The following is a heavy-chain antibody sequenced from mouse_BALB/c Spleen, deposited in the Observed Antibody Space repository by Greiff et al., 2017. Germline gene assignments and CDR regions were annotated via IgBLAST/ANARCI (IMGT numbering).Heavy chain of an antibody. D-gene: IGHD1-1*01. CDR3: ARGGGYYGSRAAWFAY. CDR1: GYTFTSYY. CDR2: IYPGDGST. Sequence: QVQLQQSGPELVKPGASVKMSCKASGYTFTSYYIHWVKQRPGQGLEWIGWIYPGDGSTKYNEKFKGKTTLTADKSSSTAYMLLSSLTSEDSSIYFCARGGGYYGSRAAWFAYWGQGTLVTVSA. V-gene: IGHV1S56*01. J-gene: IGHJ3*01.